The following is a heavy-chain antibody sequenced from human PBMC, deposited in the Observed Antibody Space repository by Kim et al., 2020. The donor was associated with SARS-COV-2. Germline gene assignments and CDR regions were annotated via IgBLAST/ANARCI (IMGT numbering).Heavy chain of an antibody. Sequence: YGAAVKGRFTISRGDSKNTVYLKMNSLKTEDTAVYYCTRHRSVGDYYGMDIWGQGTTVTVSS. V-gene: IGHV3-73*01. CDR3: TRHRSVGDYYGMDI. D-gene: IGHD3-10*01. J-gene: IGHJ6*02.